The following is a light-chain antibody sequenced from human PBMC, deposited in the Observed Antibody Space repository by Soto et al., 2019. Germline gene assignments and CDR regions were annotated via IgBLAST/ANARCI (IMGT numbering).Light chain of an antibody. Sequence: EIVMTQSPATLSVSSGQRATLSCRASQSLNSKLAWYQQKPGQAPRLLIYGVSTRATGIPARFSGSGSGTEFTLTISSLQSEDFAVYYCQQYDFWPRTFGQGTKVESK. CDR3: QQYDFWPRT. CDR2: GVS. J-gene: IGKJ1*01. CDR1: QSLNSK. V-gene: IGKV3-15*01.